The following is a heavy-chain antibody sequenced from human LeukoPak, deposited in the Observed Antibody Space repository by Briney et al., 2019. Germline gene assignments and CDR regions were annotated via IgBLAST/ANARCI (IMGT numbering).Heavy chain of an antibody. CDR3: ARVDDRGHYYDSSGPRKLFDY. D-gene: IGHD3-22*01. CDR1: GFTFSNYN. Sequence: GGSLRLSCEASGFTFSNYNMNWVRQAPGQRLEWVSSITSSSSYVFYADSVKGRFTISRDNSKNTLYLQMNSLRSDDTAVYYCARVDDRGHYYDSSGPRKLFDYWGQGTLVTVSS. CDR2: ITSSSSYV. V-gene: IGHV3-21*04. J-gene: IGHJ4*02.